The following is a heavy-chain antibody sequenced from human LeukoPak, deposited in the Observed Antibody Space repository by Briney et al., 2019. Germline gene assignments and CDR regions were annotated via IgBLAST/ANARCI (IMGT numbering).Heavy chain of an antibody. D-gene: IGHD6-19*01. J-gene: IGHJ4*02. CDR3: ASGIAVIFDY. V-gene: IGHV4-61*02. Sequence: SETLSLTCTVSGGSISSGSYYWSWIRQPAGKGLEWIGRIYTSGSTNYNPSLKSRVTMSVDTSKNQFSLKLSSVTAADTAVYYCASGIAVIFDYWGQGTLVTVSS. CDR1: GGSISSGSYY. CDR2: IYTSGST.